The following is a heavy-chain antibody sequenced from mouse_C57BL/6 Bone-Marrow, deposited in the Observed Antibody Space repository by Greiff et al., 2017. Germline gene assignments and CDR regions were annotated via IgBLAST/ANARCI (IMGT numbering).Heavy chain of an antibody. CDR2: INPSSGYT. V-gene: IGHV1-4*01. CDR3: ARKQLRLRYYFDY. Sequence: VKLMESGAELARPGASVKMSCKASGYTFTSYTMHWVKQRPGQGLEWIGYINPSSGYTKYNQKFKDKATLTADKSSRTAYMQLSSLTSEDSAVYYCARKQLRLRYYFDYWGQGTTLTVSS. D-gene: IGHD3-2*02. CDR1: GYTFTSYT. J-gene: IGHJ2*01.